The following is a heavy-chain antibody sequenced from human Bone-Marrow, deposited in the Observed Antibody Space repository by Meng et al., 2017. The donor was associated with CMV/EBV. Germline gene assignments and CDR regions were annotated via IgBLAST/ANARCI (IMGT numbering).Heavy chain of an antibody. J-gene: IGHJ6*02. CDR1: GFTFSSYE. V-gene: IGHV3-48*03. Sequence: GESLKISCAASGFTFSSYEMNWVRQAPGKGLEWVSYISSSGSTIYYADSVKGRFTISRDNAKISLYLQMNSLRAEDTAVYYCAREKSCRSTSCYHYYGMDVWGQGTTVTVSS. CDR2: ISSSGSTI. D-gene: IGHD2-2*01. CDR3: AREKSCRSTSCYHYYGMDV.